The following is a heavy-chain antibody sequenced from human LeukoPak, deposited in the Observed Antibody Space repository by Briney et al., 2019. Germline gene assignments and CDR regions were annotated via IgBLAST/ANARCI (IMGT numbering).Heavy chain of an antibody. CDR2: IYPGDSDT. D-gene: IGHD5-12*01. CDR1: GYSLTSYW. V-gene: IGHV5-51*01. J-gene: IGHJ4*02. CDR3: ARRYSNSHPSDY. Sequence: GESLKISRKGSGYSLTSYWIGWVRQMPGKGLEWMGIIYPGDSDTRYSPSFQGQVTISADKSISTAYLQWSSLKASDTAIYYCARRYSNSHPSDYWGQGTLVTVSS.